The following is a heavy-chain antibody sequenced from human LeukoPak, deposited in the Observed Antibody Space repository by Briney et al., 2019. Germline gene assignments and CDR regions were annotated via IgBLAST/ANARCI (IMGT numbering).Heavy chain of an antibody. J-gene: IGHJ4*02. CDR2: IYHSGST. V-gene: IGHV4-30-2*01. D-gene: IGHD3-10*01. CDR3: AREFAYYFDY. Sequence: SETLSLTRAVSGDSISSGGYSWSWIRQPPGKGLESIGYIYHSGSTYYNPSLKSRVTISVDRSKNQFSLKVTSVTAADTAVYYCAREFAYYFDYWGQGTLVTVSS. CDR1: GDSISSGGYS.